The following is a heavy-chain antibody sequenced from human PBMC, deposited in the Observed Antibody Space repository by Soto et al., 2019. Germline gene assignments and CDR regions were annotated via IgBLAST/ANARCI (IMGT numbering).Heavy chain of an antibody. Sequence: GESLKISCKASGYTFTGYYMHWVRQAPGQGLEWMGWINPNSGGTNYAQKFQGRGTMTRDTSISTAYVELSRLRSDDTAVDYCARGDFNWNYFDYWGQGTLVTVSS. J-gene: IGHJ4*02. CDR3: ARGDFNWNYFDY. CDR2: INPNSGGT. V-gene: IGHV1-2*02. CDR1: GYTFTGYY. D-gene: IGHD3-9*01.